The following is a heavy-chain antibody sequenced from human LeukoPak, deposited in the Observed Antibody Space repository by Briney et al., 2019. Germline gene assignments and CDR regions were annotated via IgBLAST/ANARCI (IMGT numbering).Heavy chain of an antibody. CDR1: EFIFTSHS. CDR2: ISSDSTYI. D-gene: IGHD1-26*01. V-gene: IGHV3-21*01. J-gene: IGHJ4*02. Sequence: PEGSLRLTCVVSEFIFTSHSRNWFRQAPGKGLEWVSFISSDSTYIYYAESVKGRFTVSRDNAKSSLYLQMNSLIGEDTAVYYCAREYDSKGRFDSWGQGTQVTVSS. CDR3: AREYDSKGRFDS.